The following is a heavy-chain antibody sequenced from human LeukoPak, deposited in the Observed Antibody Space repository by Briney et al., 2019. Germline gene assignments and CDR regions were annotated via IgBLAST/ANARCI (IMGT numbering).Heavy chain of an antibody. D-gene: IGHD3-22*01. V-gene: IGHV3-74*01. J-gene: IGHJ4*02. CDR2: VNSDGSGT. CDR3: AKVNPTSSGFYTY. CDR1: GFTFSTFW. Sequence: GGSLRLSCAASGFTFSTFWMHWVRQAPGKGLVWVSRVNSDGSGTYYADSVKGRFTISRDNAKNSLYLQMNSLRAEDTAVYYCAKVNPTSSGFYTYWGQGTLVTVSS.